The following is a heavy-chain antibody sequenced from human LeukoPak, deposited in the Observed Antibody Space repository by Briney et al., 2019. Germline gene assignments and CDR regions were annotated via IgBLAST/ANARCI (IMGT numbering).Heavy chain of an antibody. CDR3: ARAIAVAGTGPRRNWFDP. CDR1: GGTFSSYA. D-gene: IGHD6-19*01. J-gene: IGHJ5*02. V-gene: IGHV1-69*06. Sequence: ASVKVSCKASGGTFSSYAISWVRQAPGQGLEWMGGIIPIFGTANYAQKFQGRVTITADKSTSTAYMELSSLRSEDTAVYYCARAIAVAGTGPRRNWFDPWGQGTLVTVSS. CDR2: IIPIFGTA.